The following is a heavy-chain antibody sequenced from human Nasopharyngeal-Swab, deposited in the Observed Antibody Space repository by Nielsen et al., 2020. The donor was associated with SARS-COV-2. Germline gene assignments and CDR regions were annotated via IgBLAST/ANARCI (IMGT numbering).Heavy chain of an antibody. CDR2: IWHDGSYK. CDR3: ARDGPITIYGVVYGMDV. V-gene: IGHV3-33*01. J-gene: IGHJ6*02. Sequence: GESLKISCAASGFSFRSYAMHWVRQAPGKGLEWLAVIWHDGSYKYYADSVKGRFIISRDNSKNTLYLQMNTLRAEDTAVYYCARDGPITIYGVVYGMDVWGQGTTVTVSS. CDR1: GFSFRSYA. D-gene: IGHD3-3*01.